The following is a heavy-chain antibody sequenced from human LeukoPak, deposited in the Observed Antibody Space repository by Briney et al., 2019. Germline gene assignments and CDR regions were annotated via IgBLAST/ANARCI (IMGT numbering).Heavy chain of an antibody. CDR3: AKSPRGDWLSYPHY. CDR2: ISYDGSNK. Sequence: PGGSLRLFCAASGFTFSSYGMHWVRQAPGKGLEWVAVISYDGSNKYYADSVKGRFTISRDNSKNTLYLQMNSLRAEDTAVYYCAKSPRGDWLSYPHYWGQGTLVTVSS. D-gene: IGHD3-9*01. CDR1: GFTFSSYG. J-gene: IGHJ4*02. V-gene: IGHV3-30*18.